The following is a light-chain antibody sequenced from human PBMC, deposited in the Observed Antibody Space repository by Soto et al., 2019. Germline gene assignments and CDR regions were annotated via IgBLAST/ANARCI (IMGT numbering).Light chain of an antibody. V-gene: IGKV3-15*01. Sequence: LSHSPGTLSLCPGERATLSCRATQTVFSNYIGWYQQKPGQGPRLLIYGASSRATGIPDRFSGSGSGTEFTLTISSLQSEDFAVYYCQHYNNWLGTFGGGTKVAI. CDR3: QHYNNWLGT. J-gene: IGKJ4*01. CDR1: QTVFSN. CDR2: GAS.